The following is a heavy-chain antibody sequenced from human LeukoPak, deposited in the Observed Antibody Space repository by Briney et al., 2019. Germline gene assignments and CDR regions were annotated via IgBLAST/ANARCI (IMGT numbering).Heavy chain of an antibody. Sequence: PGGSLRLSCAASGFTFSSYGMRWVRQAPGKGLEWVAVISYDGSNKYYADSVKGRFTISRDNSKNTLYLQMNSLRAEDTAVYYCAKLGIAVAGFDYWGQGTLVTVSS. CDR2: ISYDGSNK. V-gene: IGHV3-30*18. CDR3: AKLGIAVAGFDY. D-gene: IGHD6-19*01. CDR1: GFTFSSYG. J-gene: IGHJ4*02.